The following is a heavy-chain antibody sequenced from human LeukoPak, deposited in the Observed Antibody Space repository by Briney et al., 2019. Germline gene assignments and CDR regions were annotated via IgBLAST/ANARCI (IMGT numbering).Heavy chain of an antibody. D-gene: IGHD7-27*01. CDR1: GFTFSSYA. CDR3: AKEFPWALMTFDY. Sequence: GGSLRLSCAASGFTFSSYAMSWVRQAPGKGLGWVSAISGSGGSTYYADSVKARFTISRGNSKNTLYLQMNSLRAEDTAVYYCAKEFPWALMTFDYWGQGTLVTVSS. CDR2: ISGSGGST. J-gene: IGHJ4*02. V-gene: IGHV3-23*01.